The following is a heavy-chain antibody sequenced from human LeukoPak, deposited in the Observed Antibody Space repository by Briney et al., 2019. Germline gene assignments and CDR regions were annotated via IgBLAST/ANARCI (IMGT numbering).Heavy chain of an antibody. CDR1: GFTFSTYW. J-gene: IGHJ4*02. CDR2: INQDGREK. D-gene: IGHD3-22*01. CDR3: ARDYTYYYDDSGPHYYFDY. Sequence: PGGSLRLSCAASGFTFSTYWMSWVRQAPGEGLEWVANINQDGREKYSVDSVKGRFTISRDNAKSSLYLQMNSLRAEDTAVYYCARDYTYYYDDSGPHYYFDYWGQGTLVTVSS. V-gene: IGHV3-7*04.